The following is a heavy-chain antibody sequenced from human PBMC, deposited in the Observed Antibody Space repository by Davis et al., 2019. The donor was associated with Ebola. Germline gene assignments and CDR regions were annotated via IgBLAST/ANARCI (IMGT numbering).Heavy chain of an antibody. CDR2: ISAYNGNT. CDR3: ARDFAVVVPAAIRFDY. J-gene: IGHJ4*02. D-gene: IGHD2-2*01. Sequence: ASVKVSCKASGYTFTSYGISWVRQAPGQGLEWMGWISAYNGNTNYAQKLQGRVTMTTDTSTSTAYMELRSLRSDDTAVYYCARDFAVVVPAAIRFDYWGQGTLVTVSS. CDR1: GYTFTSYG. V-gene: IGHV1-18*04.